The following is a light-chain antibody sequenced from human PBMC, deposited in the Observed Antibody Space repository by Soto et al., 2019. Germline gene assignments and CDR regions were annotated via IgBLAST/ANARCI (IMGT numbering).Light chain of an antibody. V-gene: IGLV1-47*01. CDR3: AAWDDSLSGRV. CDR1: SSNIGPNY. CDR2: KDS. Sequence: QSVLTQPPSASGTPGQRVTLSCSGSSSNIGPNYVYWYQQLPGTAPKLLIYKDSQRPSGVPDRFSGSKSGTSASLAISGLRSEDEADYYCAAWDDSLSGRVFGGGTKLTVL. J-gene: IGLJ3*02.